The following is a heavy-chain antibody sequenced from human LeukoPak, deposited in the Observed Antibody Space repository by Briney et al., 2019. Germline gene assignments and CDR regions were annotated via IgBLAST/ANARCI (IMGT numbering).Heavy chain of an antibody. CDR3: ARSDYYGSGSPTDY. CDR1: GFTFSSYA. CDR2: ISGSGGST. V-gene: IGHV3-23*01. D-gene: IGHD3-10*01. Sequence: GGPLRLSCAASGFTFSSYAMSWVRQAPGKGLEWVSAISGSGGSTYYADSVKGRFTISRDNSKNTLYLQMNRLRAEDTAVYYCARSDYYGSGSPTDYWGQGTLVTVSS. J-gene: IGHJ4*02.